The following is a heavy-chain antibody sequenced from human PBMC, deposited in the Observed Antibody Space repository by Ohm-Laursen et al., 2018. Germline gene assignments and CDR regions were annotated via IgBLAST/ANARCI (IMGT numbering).Heavy chain of an antibody. J-gene: IGHJ4*02. CDR3: TKGEDGYHFDY. V-gene: IGHV3-23*01. CDR2: ISDTGGST. CDR1: GFTFSSYW. Sequence: SLRLSCTASGFTFSSYWMSWVRQAPGKGLEWVSSISDTGGSTYYADSVKGRFTISRDNSKNTLYLQMNSLRAEDTAVYSCTKGEDGYHFDYWGQGTLVTVSS. D-gene: IGHD5-24*01.